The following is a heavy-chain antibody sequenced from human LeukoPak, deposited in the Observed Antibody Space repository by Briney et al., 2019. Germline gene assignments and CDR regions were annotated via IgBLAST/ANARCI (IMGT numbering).Heavy chain of an antibody. CDR3: ARVRRGYDKPYYYYGMDV. CDR1: GFTFSSYG. CDR2: INTDGTTA. J-gene: IGHJ6*02. D-gene: IGHD5-12*01. Sequence: GGSLRLSCAASGFTFSSYGMHWVRQAPGKGLVWVSRINTDGTTASYADSVKGRFTISRDNAKNTLYLQMNSLRAEDTAVYYCARVRRGYDKPYYYYGMDVWGQGTTVTVSS. V-gene: IGHV3-74*01.